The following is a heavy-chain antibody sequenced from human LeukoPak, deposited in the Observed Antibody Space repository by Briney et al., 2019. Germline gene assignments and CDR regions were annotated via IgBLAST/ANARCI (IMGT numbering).Heavy chain of an antibody. D-gene: IGHD3-22*01. CDR1: GFTFSTYS. CDR3: ARGPYQDLDTSNFNYFGY. CDR2: ITTSSSYI. J-gene: IGHJ4*02. V-gene: IGHV3-21*01. Sequence: PGGSLRLSCATSGFTFSTYSMNWVRQAPGKGLEWVSSITTSSSYIYYADSVKGRFTISGDNAKSSLYLQMNSLRAEDTAVYYCARGPYQDLDTSNFNYFGYWGQGTLVTVSS.